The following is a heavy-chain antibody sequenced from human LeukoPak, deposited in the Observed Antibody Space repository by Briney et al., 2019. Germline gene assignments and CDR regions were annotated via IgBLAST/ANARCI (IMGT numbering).Heavy chain of an antibody. CDR2: ISYDGSNK. D-gene: IGHD4-17*01. Sequence: GGSLRLSCAASGFTFSSYSMNWVRQAPGKGLEWVAVISYDGSNKYYADSVKGRFTISRDNSKNTLYLQMNSLRAEDTAVYYCARDPRTYGDTGGDWYFDLWGRGTLVTVSS. CDR3: ARDPRTYGDTGGDWYFDL. V-gene: IGHV3-30*03. J-gene: IGHJ2*01. CDR1: GFTFSSYS.